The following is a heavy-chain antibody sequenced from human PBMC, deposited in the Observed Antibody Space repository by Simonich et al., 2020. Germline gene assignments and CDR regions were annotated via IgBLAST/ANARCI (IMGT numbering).Heavy chain of an antibody. CDR3: ARHAGFAFDI. CDR1: GGSISSSSYY. D-gene: IGHD6-13*01. V-gene: IGHV4-39*01. J-gene: IGHJ3*02. Sequence: QLQLQESGPGLVKPSETLSLTCTVSGGSISSSSYYWGWLRQPPGKGLAWIGSIYSSGGTYYTPSLESRVTISVDTAKNQFSLKPGSVTAADTAVYYCARHAGFAFDIWGQGTMVTVSS. CDR2: IYSSGGT.